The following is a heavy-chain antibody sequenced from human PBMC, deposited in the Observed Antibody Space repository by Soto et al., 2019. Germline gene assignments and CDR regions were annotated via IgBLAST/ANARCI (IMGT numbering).Heavy chain of an antibody. J-gene: IGHJ5*02. CDR2: ISSDGANK. V-gene: IGHV3-30*18. D-gene: IGHD2-2*02. Sequence: GGSLRLSCEAPRFTFSNYVMHWVRQAPGKGLEWVAVISSDGANKNYANSVKGRFTISRDNSMKTIYLQMNSLRVEDTAVYYCAKTGSYCTGTSCYMNWFDPWGQGSLVTVSS. CDR1: RFTFSNYV. CDR3: AKTGSYCTGTSCYMNWFDP.